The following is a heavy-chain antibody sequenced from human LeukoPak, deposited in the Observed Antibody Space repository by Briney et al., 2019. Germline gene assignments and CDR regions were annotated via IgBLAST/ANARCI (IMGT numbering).Heavy chain of an antibody. D-gene: IGHD2-15*01. J-gene: IGHJ6*03. CDR2: IYSGSTK. CDR3: ARAADYYYYMDV. Sequence: PGGSLRLSCAASGFTVNNNFMSWVRQAPGKGLEWVSVIYSGSTKYYAGSVKGRFTISRDESKNTLYNQMNSLRAEDAALYYCARAADYYYYMDVWGKGTTVTVSS. CDR1: GFTVNNNF. V-gene: IGHV3-66*02.